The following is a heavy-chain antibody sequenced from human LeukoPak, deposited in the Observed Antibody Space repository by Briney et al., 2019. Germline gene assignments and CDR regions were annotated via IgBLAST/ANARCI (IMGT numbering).Heavy chain of an antibody. J-gene: IGHJ4*02. Sequence: SETLSLTCTVSGGSISSGDYYWSWIRQPPGKGLEWIGYIYYSGSTYYNPSLKSRVTISVDRSKNQFSLKLSSVTAADTAVYYCATRRVDYYDSSGYYYFPFDYWGQGTLVTVSS. CDR1: GGSISSGDYY. V-gene: IGHV4-30-4*01. D-gene: IGHD3-22*01. CDR3: ATRRVDYYDSSGYYYFPFDY. CDR2: IYYSGST.